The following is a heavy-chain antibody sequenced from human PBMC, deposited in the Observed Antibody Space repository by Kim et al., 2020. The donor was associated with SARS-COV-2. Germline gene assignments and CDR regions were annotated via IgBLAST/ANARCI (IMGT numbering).Heavy chain of an antibody. CDR3: ARRPEGY. CDR2: IYYSGST. CDR1: GGSISSSSYY. Sequence: SETLSLTCTVSGGSISSSSYYWGWIRQPPGKGLEWIGSIYYSGSTYYNPSLKSRVTISVDTSKNQFSRKLSSVTAADTAVYYCARRPEGYWGQGTLVTVSS. J-gene: IGHJ4*02. V-gene: IGHV4-39*01.